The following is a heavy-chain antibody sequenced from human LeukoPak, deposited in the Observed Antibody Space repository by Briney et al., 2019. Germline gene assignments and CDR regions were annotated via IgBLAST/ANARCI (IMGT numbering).Heavy chain of an antibody. CDR2: IYHSGST. CDR1: GFSISSGYY. Sequence: PSETLSLTCAVSGFSISSGYYWGWIRQPPGKGLEWIGSIYHSGSTYYNPSLKSRVTISVDTSKNQFSLKLSSVTAADTAVYYCASLYCSSTSCSTGAEYFQHWRQGTLVTVSS. V-gene: IGHV4-38-2*01. D-gene: IGHD2-2*02. J-gene: IGHJ1*01. CDR3: ASLYCSSTSCSTGAEYFQH.